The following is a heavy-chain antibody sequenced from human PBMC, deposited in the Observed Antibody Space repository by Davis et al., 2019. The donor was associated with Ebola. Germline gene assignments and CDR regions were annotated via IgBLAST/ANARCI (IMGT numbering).Heavy chain of an antibody. Sequence: ASVKVSCKASGYTFTSYDNNWVRQATGQGLEWMGMINPNDGRTIYAQKFQGRVTVTRDTSTTTVYMDLSSLRSEDTALYYCTTPGGKDNGYDVFDIWGQGTMVTVSS. V-gene: IGHV1-46*03. CDR1: GYTFTSYD. D-gene: IGHD5-12*01. J-gene: IGHJ3*02. CDR2: INPNDGRT. CDR3: TTPGGKDNGYDVFDI.